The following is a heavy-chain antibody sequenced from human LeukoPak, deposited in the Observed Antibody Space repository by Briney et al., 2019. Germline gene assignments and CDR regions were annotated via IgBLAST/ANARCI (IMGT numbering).Heavy chain of an antibody. CDR1: GYTFTGYY. CDR3: AREVGYDSSGYYDYYYMDV. J-gene: IGHJ6*03. V-gene: IGHV1-2*02. Sequence: ASVKVSCKASGYTFTGYYMHWVRQAPGQGLEWMGWINPNSGGTNYAQKFQGRVTMTRDTSISTAYMELSRLRSDDTAVYYCAREVGYDSSGYYDYYYMDVWGKGTTVTVSS. D-gene: IGHD3-22*01. CDR2: INPNSGGT.